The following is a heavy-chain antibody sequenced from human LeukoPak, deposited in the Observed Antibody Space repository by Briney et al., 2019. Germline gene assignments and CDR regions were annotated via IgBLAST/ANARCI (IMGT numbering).Heavy chain of an antibody. J-gene: IGHJ4*02. CDR3: ARMTTVTTGVDY. CDR2: IYYSGST. CDR1: GGSISSGGYS. V-gene: IGHV4-30-4*07. Sequence: SQTLSLTCAVSGGSISSGGYSWSWIRQPPGKGLEWIGYIYYSGSTNYNPSLKSRVTISVDTSKNQFSLKLSSVTAADTAVYYCARMTTVTTGVDYWGQGTLVTVSS. D-gene: IGHD4-17*01.